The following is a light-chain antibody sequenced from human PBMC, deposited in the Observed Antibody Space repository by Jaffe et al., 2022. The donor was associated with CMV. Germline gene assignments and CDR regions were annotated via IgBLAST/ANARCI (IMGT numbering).Light chain of an antibody. V-gene: IGKV1-39*01. CDR3: QQSYSTPYS. Sequence: DIQMTQSPSSLSASVGDTVTITCRTSQSVSDYLNWYQQKLGKAPKILIYVASNLQGGVPSRFTGSGSGTDFTLTITNLQPEDSATYYCQQSYSTPYSFGRGTQLEIK. CDR1: QSVSDY. J-gene: IGKJ2*03. CDR2: VAS.